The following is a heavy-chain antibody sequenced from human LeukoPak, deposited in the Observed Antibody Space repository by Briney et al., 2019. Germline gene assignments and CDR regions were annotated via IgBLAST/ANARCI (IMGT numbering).Heavy chain of an antibody. D-gene: IGHD5-24*01. CDR2: ISYDGSNE. CDR1: GFTFTSFA. V-gene: IGHV3-30-3*01. Sequence: GGSLGLSCAASGFTFTSFAMHWVRQAPGKGLEWVAFISYDGSNEYYADSVKGRFNISRDNSKNTLYLQMNSLKAEDTAVYYCARDRIRMAGWFDPWGQGTLVTVSS. CDR3: ARDRIRMAGWFDP. J-gene: IGHJ5*02.